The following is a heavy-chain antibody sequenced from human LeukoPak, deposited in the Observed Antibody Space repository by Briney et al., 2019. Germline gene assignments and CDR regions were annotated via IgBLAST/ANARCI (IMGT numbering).Heavy chain of an antibody. V-gene: IGHV3-7*01. CDR1: GFTFSNYW. J-gene: IGHJ3*02. D-gene: IGHD6-19*01. CDR2: IKQDGSEK. Sequence: GGSLRLSCAASGFTFSNYWMSWVRQAPGKGLEGVASIKQDGSEKYYVDSVKGRFTISRDNAKNSLYLQMNSLRAEDTAVCYCARQIGWRDAFDIWGQGTMVTVPS. CDR3: ARQIGWRDAFDI.